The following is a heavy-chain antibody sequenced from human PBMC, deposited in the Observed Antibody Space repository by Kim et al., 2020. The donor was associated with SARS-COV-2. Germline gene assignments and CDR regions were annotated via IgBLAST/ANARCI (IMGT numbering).Heavy chain of an antibody. Sequence: GGSLRLSCAASGFTFSSYWMSWVRQAPGKGLEWVANIKQDGSEKYYVDSVKGRFTISRDNAKNSLYLQMNSLRAEDTAVYYCARDRRGYSYGAGEDYWGQGTLVTVSS. CDR1: GFTFSSYW. D-gene: IGHD5-18*01. CDR3: ARDRRGYSYGAGEDY. V-gene: IGHV3-7*01. J-gene: IGHJ4*02. CDR2: IKQDGSEK.